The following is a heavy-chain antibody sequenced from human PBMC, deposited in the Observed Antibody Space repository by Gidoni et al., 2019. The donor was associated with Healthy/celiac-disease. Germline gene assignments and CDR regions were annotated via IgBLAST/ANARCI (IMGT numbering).Heavy chain of an antibody. CDR3: ARVGAVRVYYYGMDV. CDR1: GFTFSSYW. CDR2: IKQDGSEK. J-gene: IGHJ6*02. V-gene: IGHV3-7*03. Sequence: EVQLVESGGGLVQPGGSLRLSCAASGFTFSSYWMSWVRQAPGKGLEWVANIKQDGSEKYYVDSVKGRFTISRDNAKNSLYLQMNSLRAEDTAVYYCARVGAVRVYYYGMDVWGQGTTVTVSS.